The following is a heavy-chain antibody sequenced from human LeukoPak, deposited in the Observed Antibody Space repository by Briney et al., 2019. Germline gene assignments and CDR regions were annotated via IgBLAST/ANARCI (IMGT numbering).Heavy chain of an antibody. V-gene: IGHV3-33*06. D-gene: IGHD4-11*01. CDR2: IWSDGSNQ. CDR3: AKDAQRGFDYSNSLEY. CDR1: QFTFSHYG. Sequence: GGSLTLSCVASQFTFSHYGMHWVRQAPGKGLEWVAVIWSDGSNQYYADSVKGRFTISRDNSQNTVYLQMNSLRAADTGVYFCAKDAQRGFDYSNSLEYWGQGTLVTVSP. J-gene: IGHJ4*02.